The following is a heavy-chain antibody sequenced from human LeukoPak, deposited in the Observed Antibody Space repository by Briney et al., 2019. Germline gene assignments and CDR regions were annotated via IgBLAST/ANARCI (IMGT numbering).Heavy chain of an antibody. J-gene: IGHJ4*02. CDR2: IYHSGST. CDR3: ARAQGTPGLGY. D-gene: IGHD1-1*01. V-gene: IGHV4-30-2*01. CDR1: GGSISSGGYS. Sequence: SETLSLTCAVSGGSISSGGYSWSWIRQPPGKGLEWIGYIYHSGSTYYNPSLKSRVTISVDTSKNQFSLKLSSVTAADTAVYYCARAQGTPGLGYWGQGTLVTVSS.